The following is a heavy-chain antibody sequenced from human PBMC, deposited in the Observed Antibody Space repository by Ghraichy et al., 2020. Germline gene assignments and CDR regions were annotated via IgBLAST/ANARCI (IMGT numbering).Heavy chain of an antibody. Sequence: GGSLRLSCAASGFTFGSYTLTWVRQAPGKGLQWVSSITNRDDTTYYAYFVKGRFTISRDNSKNRLYLQMNTLRVEDTAVYYCVFGKTDTTAFDSWGQGTRVT. D-gene: IGHD3-3*01. CDR3: VFGKTDTTAFDS. V-gene: IGHV3-23*01. CDR1: GFTFGSYT. CDR2: ITNRDDTT. J-gene: IGHJ4*02.